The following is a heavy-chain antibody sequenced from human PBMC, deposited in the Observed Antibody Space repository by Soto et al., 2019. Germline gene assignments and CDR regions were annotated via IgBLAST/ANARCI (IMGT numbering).Heavy chain of an antibody. J-gene: IGHJ4*02. Sequence: QVQLVQSGAEVKKPGASVKVSCKASGYTFTSYGISWVRQAPGQGLEWMGWISASNGNTNSAQNFQGRVTMTTDASTRTAYMELRSLRSDDTAVYYCARADGEYGHDGYWGQGTLVTVSS. V-gene: IGHV1-18*01. CDR1: GYTFTSYG. D-gene: IGHD4-17*01. CDR3: ARADGEYGHDGY. CDR2: ISASNGNT.